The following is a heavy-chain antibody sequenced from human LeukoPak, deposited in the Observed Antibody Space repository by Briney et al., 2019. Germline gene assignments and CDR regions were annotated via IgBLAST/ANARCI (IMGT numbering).Heavy chain of an antibody. CDR1: GGTFSSYA. J-gene: IGHJ6*02. V-gene: IGHV1-69*13. Sequence: SVKVSCKASGGTFSSYAISWVRQAPGQGLEWMGGIIPMFGTANYAQKFQGRVTITADESTSTAYMELSSLRSEDTAVYYCATVAGYRDYYGMDVWGQGTTVTVSS. CDR2: IIPMFGTA. D-gene: IGHD6-19*01. CDR3: ATVAGYRDYYGMDV.